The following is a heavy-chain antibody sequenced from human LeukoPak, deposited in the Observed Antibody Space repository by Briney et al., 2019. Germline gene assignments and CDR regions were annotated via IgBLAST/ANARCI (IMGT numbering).Heavy chain of an antibody. CDR1: GFTVSSNY. V-gene: IGHV3-53*01. J-gene: IGHJ4*02. D-gene: IGHD6-13*01. CDR3: AKVVIAAAGTGFDY. CDR2: IYSGGST. Sequence: GGSLRLSCAASGFTVSSNYMSWVRQAPGKGLEWVSVIYSGGSTYYADSVKGRFTISRDNSKNTLYLQMNSLRAEDTAVYYCAKVVIAAAGTGFDYWGQGTLVTVSS.